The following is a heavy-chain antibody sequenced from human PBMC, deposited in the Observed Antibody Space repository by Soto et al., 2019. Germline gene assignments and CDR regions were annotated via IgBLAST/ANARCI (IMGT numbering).Heavy chain of an antibody. CDR2: IYPGDSDT. V-gene: IGHV5-51*01. CDR1: GYSFTSYW. CDR3: AKYGDLNQHDFYYYYMDV. J-gene: IGHJ6*03. D-gene: IGHD4-17*01. Sequence: GESLKISCKGSGYSFTSYWIGWVRQMPGKGLEWMGIIYPGDSDTRYSPSFQGQVTISADKSISTAYLQWSSLKASDTAMYYCAKYGDLNQHDFYYYYMDVWGKGTTVTVSS.